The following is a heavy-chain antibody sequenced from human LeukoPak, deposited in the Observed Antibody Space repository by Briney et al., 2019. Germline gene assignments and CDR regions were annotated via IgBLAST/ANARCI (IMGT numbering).Heavy chain of an antibody. CDR1: GGTFSSYA. Sequence: SVKVSCKASGGTFSSYAISWVRQAPGQGLEWMGRIIPILGIANYAQKFQGRVTITADKSTSTAYMELSSLTSEDTAVYYCATIMGGNYYDSSGYSYWGQGTLVTVSS. CDR2: IIPILGIA. D-gene: IGHD3-22*01. CDR3: ATIMGGNYYDSSGYSY. V-gene: IGHV1-69*04. J-gene: IGHJ4*02.